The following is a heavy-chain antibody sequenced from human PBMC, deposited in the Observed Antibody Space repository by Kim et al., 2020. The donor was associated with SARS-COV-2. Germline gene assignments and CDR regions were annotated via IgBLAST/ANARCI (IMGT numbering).Heavy chain of an antibody. CDR3: ARVRRLRRYFDL. CDR1: GGSFSGYY. CDR2: INHSGST. V-gene: IGHV4-34*01. D-gene: IGHD5-12*01. J-gene: IGHJ2*01. Sequence: SETLSLTCAVYGGSFSGYYWSWIRQPPGKGLEWIGEINHSGSTNYNPSLKSRVTISVDTSKNQFSLKLSSVTAADTAVYYCARVRRLRRYFDLWGRGTLVTVSS.